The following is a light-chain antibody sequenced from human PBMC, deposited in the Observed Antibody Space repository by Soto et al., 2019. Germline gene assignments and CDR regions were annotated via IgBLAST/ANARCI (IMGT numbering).Light chain of an antibody. Sequence: AVQLTQSPSSLSASVGDTVSITCRASQGIGGDLAWYQQSPGKAPVLLLYDATRLESGVPSRFSGSGSGRAFSLTIASLQPEDFATYICQQFNSYPRTFGQGTKV. J-gene: IGKJ1*01. V-gene: IGKV1-13*02. CDR1: QGIGGD. CDR2: DAT. CDR3: QQFNSYPRT.